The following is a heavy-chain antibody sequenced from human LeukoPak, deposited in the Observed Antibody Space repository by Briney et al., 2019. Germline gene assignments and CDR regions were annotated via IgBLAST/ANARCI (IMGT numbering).Heavy chain of an antibody. V-gene: IGHV4-34*01. CDR3: ARGGSGSYYKAGYYMDV. D-gene: IGHD3-10*01. CDR1: GGSFSGYY. CDR2: INHSGRT. J-gene: IGHJ6*03. Sequence: SETLSLTCAVYGGSFSGYYWSWIRQPPGKGLEWIGEINHSGRTNYNPSLKSRVTISVDTSKNQFSLKLSSVTVADTAVHYCARGGSGSYYKAGYYMDVWGKGTTVTVSS.